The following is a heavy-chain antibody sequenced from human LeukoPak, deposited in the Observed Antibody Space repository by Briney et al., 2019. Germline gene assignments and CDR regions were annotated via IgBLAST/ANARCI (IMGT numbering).Heavy chain of an antibody. D-gene: IGHD3-10*01. V-gene: IGHV3-23*01. CDR2: ISGSGGST. Sequence: PGGTLRLSCAASGFTFRIYDMSWVRQAPGKWLEWVSAISGSGGSTYYADSVKGRFTISRDNSKNTLYLQMNSLRAEDTALYYCAKDNYYGSGSYYRAFDYWGQGTLVTVSS. CDR1: GFTFRIYD. J-gene: IGHJ4*02. CDR3: AKDNYYGSGSYYRAFDY.